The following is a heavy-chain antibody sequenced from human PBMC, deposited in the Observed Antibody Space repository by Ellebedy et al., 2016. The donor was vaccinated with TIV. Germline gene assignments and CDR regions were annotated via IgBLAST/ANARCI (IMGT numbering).Heavy chain of an antibody. CDR3: VKDQIAGDGRWVFDL. V-gene: IGHV3-23*01. J-gene: IGHJ3*01. Sequence: GESLKISCAASGFTFSSSAMSWVRQAPGKGLEWVSGFGVSGDTTYYTDSVKDRFTVSRDNSRNTLYLQMNSLRAEDTAIYYCVKDQIAGDGRWVFDLWGQGTMVTVSS. CDR1: GFTFSSSA. D-gene: IGHD5-24*01. CDR2: FGVSGDTT.